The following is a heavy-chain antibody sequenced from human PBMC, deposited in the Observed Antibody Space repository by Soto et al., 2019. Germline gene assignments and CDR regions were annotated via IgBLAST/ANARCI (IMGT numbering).Heavy chain of an antibody. V-gene: IGHV3-21*01. Sequence: EVQLVESGGGLVKPGGSLRLSCAASGFTFSSYSMNWVRQAPGKGLEWVSSISSSSSYIYYADSVKGRFIISRDNAKNSLYLQMNSLRAEDTAVYYCARDGSGVFDYWGQGTLVTVSS. CDR1: GFTFSSYS. J-gene: IGHJ4*02. CDR3: ARDGSGVFDY. CDR2: ISSSSSYI. D-gene: IGHD6-19*01.